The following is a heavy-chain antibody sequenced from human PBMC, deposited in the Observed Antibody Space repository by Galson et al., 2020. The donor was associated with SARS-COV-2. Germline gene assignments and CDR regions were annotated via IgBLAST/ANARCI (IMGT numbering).Heavy chain of an antibody. Sequence: GGSLRLSCAASGFTFSSYWMHWVRQAPGKGLVWVSRINSDGSSTSYADSVKGRFTISRDNAKNTLYLQMNSLRAEDTAVYYCARSPYYDFWSGYYDYGMDVWGQGTTVTVSS. D-gene: IGHD3-3*01. V-gene: IGHV3-74*01. J-gene: IGHJ6*02. CDR1: GFTFSSYW. CDR3: ARSPYYDFWSGYYDYGMDV. CDR2: INSDGSST.